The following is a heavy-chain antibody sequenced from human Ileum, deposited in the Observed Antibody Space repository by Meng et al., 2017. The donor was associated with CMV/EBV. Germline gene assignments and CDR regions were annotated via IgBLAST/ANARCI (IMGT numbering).Heavy chain of an antibody. D-gene: IGHD5-24*01. Sequence: GESLKISCAASGFTFSSYAMHWVRQAPGKGLVWVALISYDGSNKYYADSVKGRFTISRDNSKNTLYLQMNSLRAEDTAVYYCARDFAMATITLIDYWGQGTRVTVSS. CDR3: ARDFAMATITLIDY. J-gene: IGHJ4*02. CDR1: GFTFSSYA. CDR2: ISYDGSNK. V-gene: IGHV3-30*04.